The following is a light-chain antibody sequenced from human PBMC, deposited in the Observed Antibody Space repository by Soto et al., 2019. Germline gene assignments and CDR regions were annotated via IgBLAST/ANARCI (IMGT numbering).Light chain of an antibody. V-gene: IGKV1-5*01. CDR3: QHYKSYPWT. CDR2: DAS. CDR1: QSITAW. Sequence: DIQMTQSPSTLSESVGDRVTIACRASQSITAWLAWYQQKPGKAPNLLIYDASSLETGVPSRFSGSGSGTEFTLTISSLQPDDSATYYCQHYKSYPWTFGQGTKVEIK. J-gene: IGKJ1*01.